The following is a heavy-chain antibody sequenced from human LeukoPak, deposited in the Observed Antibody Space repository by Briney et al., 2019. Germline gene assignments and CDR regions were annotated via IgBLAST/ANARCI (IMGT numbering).Heavy chain of an antibody. Sequence: GGSLRLSCAASGFTFSSYDMHWVPQAPGKGLEWVAVISYDGTNKYYADSVKGRFTISRDNSKNTLYLQMNSLRAEDTAVYYCGGYHYWGQGTLVTVSS. CDR3: GGYHY. D-gene: IGHD6-13*01. J-gene: IGHJ4*02. CDR1: GFTFSSYD. CDR2: ISYDGTNK. V-gene: IGHV3-30*03.